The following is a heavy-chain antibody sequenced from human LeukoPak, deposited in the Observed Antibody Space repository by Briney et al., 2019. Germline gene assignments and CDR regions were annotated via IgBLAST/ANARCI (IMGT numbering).Heavy chain of an antibody. CDR1: GGSISSGGYS. CDR2: IYYSGST. D-gene: IGHD3-3*01. V-gene: IGHV4-31*03. Sequence: SQTLSLTCTVSGGSISSGGYSWSWIRQHPGKGLEWIGYIYYSGSTYYNPSLKSRVTISVDTSKNQFSLKLSSVTAADTAVYYCARVAADTIFGVVTNSDGPLDYWGQGTLVTVSS. J-gene: IGHJ4*02. CDR3: ARVAADTIFGVVTNSDGPLDY.